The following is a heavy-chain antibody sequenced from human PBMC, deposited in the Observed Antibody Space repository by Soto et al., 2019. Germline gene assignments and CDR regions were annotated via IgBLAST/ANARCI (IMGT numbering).Heavy chain of an antibody. J-gene: IGHJ6*02. CDR1: GDRVSSSSAA. V-gene: IGHV6-1*01. Sequence: SQTLSLTCAIFGDRVSSSSAAWNWIRPSPSRGLEWLGRTYYRSKWNYDYEVSMKSRININPDTSKNQFSLQLNSVTPDDTAVYYCTRVSAESPADYFHAMDVWGQGTTVTVSS. D-gene: IGHD6-19*01. CDR3: TRVSAESPADYFHAMDV. CDR2: TYYRSKWNY.